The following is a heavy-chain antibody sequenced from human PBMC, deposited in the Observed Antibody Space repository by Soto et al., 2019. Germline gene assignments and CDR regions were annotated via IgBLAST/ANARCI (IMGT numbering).Heavy chain of an antibody. CDR2: IYYSGST. J-gene: IGHJ4*02. CDR1: GGSVSSGSYY. Sequence: SETLSLTCTVSGGSVSSGSYYWSWIRQPPGKGLEWIGYIYYSGSTNYNPSLKSRVTISVDTSKNQFSLKLSSVTAADTAVYYCASIYSGYGDLDYWGQGTLVTVSS. D-gene: IGHD5-12*01. V-gene: IGHV4-61*01. CDR3: ASIYSGYGDLDY.